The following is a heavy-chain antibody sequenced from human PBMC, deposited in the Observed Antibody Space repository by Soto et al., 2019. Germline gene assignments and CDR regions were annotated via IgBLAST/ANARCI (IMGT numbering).Heavy chain of an antibody. D-gene: IGHD5-12*01. CDR3: TRDHGYGYGMDV. CDR2: ITKSSRTI. V-gene: IGHV3-48*01. J-gene: IGHJ6*02. CDR1: GLTFSTYS. Sequence: EVQLVESGGGLVQPGVSLRLSCAASGLTFSTYSMNWVRQAPWKGLEWISYITKSSRTIYYADSVKGRFTISRDNAKNSLYLQMNSLRAEDTAVYYCTRDHGYGYGMDVWGQGTTVTVSS.